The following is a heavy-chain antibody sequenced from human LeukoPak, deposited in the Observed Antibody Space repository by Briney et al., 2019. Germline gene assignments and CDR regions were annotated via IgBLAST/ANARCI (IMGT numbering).Heavy chain of an antibody. J-gene: IGHJ4*02. V-gene: IGHV1-2*02. CDR2: IDPNSGGT. CDR1: GYTLTAYY. D-gene: IGHD6-19*01. Sequence: ASVKVSCKAPGYTLTAYYIHWLRQAPGQGPEWMGWIDPNSGGTFYAQKFQGRVTMTCDTSISTAYMELSRLRSDGTAVYYCARGLDTSGWYSDWGQGTLVTVSS. CDR3: ARGLDTSGWYSD.